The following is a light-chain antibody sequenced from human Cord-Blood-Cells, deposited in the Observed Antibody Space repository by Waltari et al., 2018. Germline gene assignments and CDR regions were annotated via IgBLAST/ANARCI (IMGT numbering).Light chain of an antibody. CDR2: EVS. Sequence: QSALTQPPSASGSPGQSVTISCTGTSSDVGGYNYVSWYQQHPGKAPKLMIYEVSKRPSGVPDRFSGSTSGNTPSLTVSGLQAEDEADYYCSSYAGSNNVVFGGGTKLTVL. J-gene: IGLJ2*01. V-gene: IGLV2-8*01. CDR1: SSDVGGYNY. CDR3: SSYAGSNNVV.